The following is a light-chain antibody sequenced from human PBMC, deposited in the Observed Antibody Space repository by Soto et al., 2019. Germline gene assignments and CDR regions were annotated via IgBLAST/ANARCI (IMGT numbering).Light chain of an antibody. CDR3: QQYNNRPPWT. CDR1: QTINSN. J-gene: IGKJ1*01. CDR2: GAS. Sequence: EIVMTQSPATLTVSPGERATLSCRASQTINSNLAWYQQKPGQAPRLLIFGASTRATGVPARFSGSRSGTEFTLTISSLQSEDFAVYYCQQYNNRPPWTFGPGTKVEVK. V-gene: IGKV3-15*01.